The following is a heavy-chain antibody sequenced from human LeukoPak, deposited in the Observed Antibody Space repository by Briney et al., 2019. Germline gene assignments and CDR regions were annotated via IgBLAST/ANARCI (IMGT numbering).Heavy chain of an antibody. J-gene: IGHJ3*02. D-gene: IGHD3-22*01. CDR1: GYTFTGYY. Sequence: ASVKVSCKASGYTFTGYYMHWVRQAPGQGLEWMGWINPNSGGTNYAQKFQGRVTMTRDTSISTAYMELSRLRSDDTAVYYCATSTTIVVVTHLDAFDIWGQGTMVTVSS. V-gene: IGHV1-2*02. CDR3: ATSTTIVVVTHLDAFDI. CDR2: INPNSGGT.